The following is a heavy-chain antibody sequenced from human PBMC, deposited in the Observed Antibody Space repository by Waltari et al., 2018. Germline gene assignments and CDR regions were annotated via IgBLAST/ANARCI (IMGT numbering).Heavy chain of an antibody. V-gene: IGHV3-21*01. CDR1: GFSFSDYN. CDR3: ARNLPLARNFYYGLDV. Sequence: EVQLVESGGGLVKPGGSLRLSCAASGFSFSDYNMNWVRQSPGGGLEWVSSISDPSTSIHYADSLQGRFTISRDNAKNSLFLQMNSLRVEDTAVYYCARNLPLARNFYYGLDVWGQGTTVTVSS. J-gene: IGHJ6*02. CDR2: ISDPSTSI.